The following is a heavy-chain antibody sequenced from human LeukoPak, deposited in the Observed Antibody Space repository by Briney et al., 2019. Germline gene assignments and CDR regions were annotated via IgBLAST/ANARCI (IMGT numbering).Heavy chain of an antibody. J-gene: IGHJ4*02. D-gene: IGHD1-26*01. CDR1: GGSFTDYF. CDR3: ERGLYSGNFFPDY. V-gene: IGHV4-34*01. Sequence: ASETLSLTCAVSGGSFTDYFCTWIRHPPGEWLECIGEVNHSGNTNYNPSLKSRFTISVYTSKNQFSLYLSYVTAADTAVYYCERGLYSGNFFPDYWGQGNLVTV. CDR2: VNHSGNT.